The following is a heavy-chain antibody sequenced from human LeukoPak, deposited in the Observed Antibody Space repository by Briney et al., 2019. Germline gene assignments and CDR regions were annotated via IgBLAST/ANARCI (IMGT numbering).Heavy chain of an antibody. CDR1: GGSISSSSYY. CDR3: ARRVRYFDWTFDY. D-gene: IGHD3-9*01. V-gene: IGHV4-39*01. J-gene: IGHJ4*02. Sequence: SETLSLTCTVSGGSISSSSYYWGWIRQPPGKGLEWIGSIYYSGSTYYNPSLKGRVTISVDTSKNQFSLKLSSVTAADTAVYYYARRVRYFDWTFDYWGQGTLVTVSS. CDR2: IYYSGST.